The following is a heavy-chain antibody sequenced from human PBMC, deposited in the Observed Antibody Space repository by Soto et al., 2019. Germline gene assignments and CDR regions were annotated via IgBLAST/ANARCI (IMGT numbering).Heavy chain of an antibody. D-gene: IGHD2-2*01. CDR3: ATNYQEPSDDAFDV. J-gene: IGHJ3*01. CDR2: ISRNSRNT. Sequence: QVQLVESGGGLVKPGGSLRLSCAASGFTFSDYFMAWIRQAPGKGLEWIAYISRNSRNTNFADSERGRITISRDNANNSPSLQMNDLSAEDTAVYYCATNYQEPSDDAFDVWGQGTMVTVSS. CDR1: GFTFSDYF. V-gene: IGHV3-11*06.